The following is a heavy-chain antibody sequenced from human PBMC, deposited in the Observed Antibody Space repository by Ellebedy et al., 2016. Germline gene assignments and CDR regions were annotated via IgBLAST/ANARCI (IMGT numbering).Heavy chain of an antibody. CDR1: GFTFSRFG. CDR3: AKSAPGKIDLYGGNCFDY. V-gene: IGHV3-30*18. Sequence: GGSLRLSXSASGFTFSRFGVHWVRQAPGKGLEWVALISDDGSEKYYTDSVKGRFTISRDNSKIRVDLQLNSLRIEDTAVYYCAKSAPGKIDLYGGNCFDYWGQGTLVTVSS. CDR2: ISDDGSEK. J-gene: IGHJ4*02. D-gene: IGHD4-23*01.